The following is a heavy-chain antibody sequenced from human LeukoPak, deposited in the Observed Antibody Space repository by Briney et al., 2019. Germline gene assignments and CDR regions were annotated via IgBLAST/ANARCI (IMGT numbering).Heavy chain of an antibody. CDR2: VNESGGT. J-gene: IGHJ5*02. V-gene: IGHV4-34*01. CDR3: ARGQGATVPQVGKNWFDP. D-gene: IGHD1-26*01. CDR1: IDSFSNYH. Sequence: SETLSLTCAVYIDSFSNYHWNWIRQTPGKGMEWIGEVNESGGTNIRPSLRRRIILSVDTSKNQFSLKLISVTVADTAIYYCARGQGATVPQVGKNWFDPWGQGTWVTVSS.